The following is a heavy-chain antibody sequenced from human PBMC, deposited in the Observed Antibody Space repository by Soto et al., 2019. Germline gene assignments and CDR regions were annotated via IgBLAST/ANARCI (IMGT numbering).Heavy chain of an antibody. CDR3: AKSYGSGSRPFDY. V-gene: IGHV1-69*02. CDR1: GDTFNFYT. D-gene: IGHD3-10*01. Sequence: QVQLVQSGAEVKKPGSSVKVSCKASGDTFNFYTISWVRQAPGQGLEWMGRIIPMLGMSNYAQKFQDRVTIIADKSTSKAYMQLSSLRSEDTAIYYCAKSYGSGSRPFDYWGQGTLVTVSS. CDR2: IIPMLGMS. J-gene: IGHJ4*02.